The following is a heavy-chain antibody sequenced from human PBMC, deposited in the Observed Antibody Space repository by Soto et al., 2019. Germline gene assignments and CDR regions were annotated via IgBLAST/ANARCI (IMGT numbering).Heavy chain of an antibody. Sequence: QVQVEESGGGVVQPGRSLRLSCAASAFTFSNYGMHWVRQAPGKELEWVAVIWSDGSKKYYADSVKGRFTISRDNSKNTLYLQMNNLRVEDTAVYYCARDLVVGAPDYWGQGTLVTVSS. CDR2: IWSDGSKK. J-gene: IGHJ4*02. V-gene: IGHV3-33*01. CDR1: AFTFSNYG. CDR3: ARDLVVGAPDY. D-gene: IGHD1-26*01.